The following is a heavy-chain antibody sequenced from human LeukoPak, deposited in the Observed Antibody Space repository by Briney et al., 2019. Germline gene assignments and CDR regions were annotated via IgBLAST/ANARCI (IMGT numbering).Heavy chain of an antibody. CDR3: ARDAGTGWYFDL. Sequence: PSETLSLTCTVSGGSISNYFWSWIRQPPGKGLEWIGYIYSTGSTNSNPSLKSRVTISVDTSQNQFSLKLNSVTAADTAVYFCARDAGTGWYFDLWGRGTLVTVSS. V-gene: IGHV4-59*01. CDR2: IYSTGST. J-gene: IGHJ2*01. CDR1: GGSISNYF. D-gene: IGHD3/OR15-3a*01.